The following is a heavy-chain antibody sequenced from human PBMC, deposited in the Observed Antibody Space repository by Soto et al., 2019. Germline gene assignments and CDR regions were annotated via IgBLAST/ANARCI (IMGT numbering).Heavy chain of an antibody. CDR3: ARDGTTLTGGHYSYYCIDV. D-gene: IGHD4-4*01. J-gene: IGHJ6*02. CDR1: GFSGCSYS. CDR2: ISSSSSYI. Sequence: LRLSCVASGFSGCSYSVNWVRRARGKAREGVEWISSSSSYIYYTDSVKRRFTIPRHNPKNPLHLQMHSLRAEEPAVYYCARDGTTLTGGHYSYYCIDVWGQGTTVTVSS. V-gene: IGHV3-21*01.